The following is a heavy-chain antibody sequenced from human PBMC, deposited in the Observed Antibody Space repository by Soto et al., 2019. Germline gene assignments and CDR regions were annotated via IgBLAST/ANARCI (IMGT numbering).Heavy chain of an antibody. CDR1: GYTFTSYG. Sequence: QIQVLQSGEEVKQPGASVTVSCKASGYTFTSYGITWVRKAPVHGLEWVGWVSVDNGDTYYAHKFQGRVTMTKAGGPTTASLELRSLRSDDAAVCCCGRAKHGEFDAYWGQGTRVSV. CDR2: VSVDNGDT. V-gene: IGHV1-18*01. J-gene: IGHJ4*02. CDR3: GRAKHGEFDAY. D-gene: IGHD4-17*01.